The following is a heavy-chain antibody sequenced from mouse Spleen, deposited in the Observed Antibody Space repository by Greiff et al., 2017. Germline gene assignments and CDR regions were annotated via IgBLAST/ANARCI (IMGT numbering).Heavy chain of an antibody. J-gene: IGHJ3*01. V-gene: IGHV2-9*01. D-gene: IGHD2-4*01. CDR3: AKRSDYDGGFAY. Sequence: QVQLKESGPGLVAPSQSLSITCTVSGLSLTSYGVDWVRQPPGKGLEWLGVIWGGGSTNYNSALMSRLSISKDNSKSQVFLKMNSLQTDDTAMYYCAKRSDYDGGFAYWGQGTLVTVSA. CDR2: IWGGGST. CDR1: GLSLTSYG.